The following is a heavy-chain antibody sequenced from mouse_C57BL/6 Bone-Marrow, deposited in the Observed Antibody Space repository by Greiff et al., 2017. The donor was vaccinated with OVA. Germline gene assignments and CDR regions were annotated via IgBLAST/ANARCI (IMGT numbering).Heavy chain of an antibody. Sequence: VQLKQSGPGLVKPSQSLSFTCSVSGYSITSCYYWYWIRPFPGNKLVGMGYISYDGSNNYNPTLKNRITITGDTSKNQFFLKLNSVTTEDTATYYCARGDCYGSPAWFAYWGQGTLVTVST. D-gene: IGHD1-1*01. CDR1: GYSITSCYY. J-gene: IGHJ3*01. CDR2: ISYDGSN. V-gene: IGHV3-6*01. CDR3: ARGDCYGSPAWFAY.